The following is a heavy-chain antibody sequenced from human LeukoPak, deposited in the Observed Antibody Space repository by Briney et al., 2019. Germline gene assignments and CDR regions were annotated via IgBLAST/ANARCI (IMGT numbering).Heavy chain of an antibody. CDR3: ARPLSGSSFYYYYGMDV. CDR1: GGSISSSSYY. CDR2: IYYSRST. D-gene: IGHD1-26*01. V-gene: IGHV4-39*01. Sequence: SETLSLTCTVSGGSISSSSYYWGWLRQPPGKGLEWIGSIYYSRSTYYNPSLKSRVTISVDTSKNQFSLKLSSVTAADTAVYYCARPLSGSSFYYYYGMDVWGQGTTVTVSS. J-gene: IGHJ6*02.